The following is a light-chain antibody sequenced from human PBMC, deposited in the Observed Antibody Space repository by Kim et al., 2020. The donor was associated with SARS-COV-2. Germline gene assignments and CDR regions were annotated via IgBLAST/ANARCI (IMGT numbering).Light chain of an antibody. V-gene: IGKV3-20*01. CDR1: QSVSSSY. Sequence: EIVLTQSPGTLSLSPGERATLSCRASQSVSSSYLAWYQQKPGQAPRLLIYGASSRATGIPDRFSGSGSGTDFTLTISRLEPEDFAVYYCQQYGSAPGTFGLGTKLEI. J-gene: IGKJ2*01. CDR2: GAS. CDR3: QQYGSAPGT.